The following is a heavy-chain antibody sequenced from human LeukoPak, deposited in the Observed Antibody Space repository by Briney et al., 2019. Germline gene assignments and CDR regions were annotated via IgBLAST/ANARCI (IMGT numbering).Heavy chain of an antibody. CDR1: GFTFSNYE. Sequence: GGSLRLSCAASGFTFSNYEMNWVRQAPGKGLEWVSYISSSGSTIYYGDSVKGRFTISRDNAKNSLYLQMNSLRAEDTALYYCARGRNSMVENWFDPWGQGTLVTVSS. CDR2: ISSSGSTI. CDR3: ARGRNSMVENWFDP. V-gene: IGHV3-48*03. D-gene: IGHD3-10*01. J-gene: IGHJ5*02.